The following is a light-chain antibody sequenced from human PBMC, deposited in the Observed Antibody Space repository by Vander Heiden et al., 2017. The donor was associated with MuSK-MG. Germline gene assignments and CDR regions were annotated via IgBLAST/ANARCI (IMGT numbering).Light chain of an antibody. CDR2: RAS. J-gene: IGKJ1*01. Sequence: DIQMTQSPSSLSASVGDRVTITCRASQTIATYLNWYQQKPGKGPKVMIYRASNLQGGVPSRFSGSGSGTEFTLTISSLQPDDFATYYCQESYRFSRTFGQGTKVEIK. CDR1: QTIATY. V-gene: IGKV1-39*01. CDR3: QESYRFSRT.